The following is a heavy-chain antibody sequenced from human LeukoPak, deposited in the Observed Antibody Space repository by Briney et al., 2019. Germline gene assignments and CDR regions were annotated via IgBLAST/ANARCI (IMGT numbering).Heavy chain of an antibody. CDR1: GYTFTSYG. CDR2: IIPIFGTA. Sequence: GASVTVSCKASGYTFTSYGISWVRQAPGQGLEWMGGIIPIFGTADYAQKFQGRATITADESTSTAYMEVSSLRSEDTAAYYCARGAVGYGDSYNYYNMDVWGQGTTVTVSS. V-gene: IGHV1-69*13. D-gene: IGHD4-17*01. J-gene: IGHJ6*02. CDR3: ARGAVGYGDSYNYYNMDV.